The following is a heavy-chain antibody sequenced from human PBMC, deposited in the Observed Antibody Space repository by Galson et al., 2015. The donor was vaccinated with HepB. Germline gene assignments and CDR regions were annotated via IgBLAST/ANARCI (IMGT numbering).Heavy chain of an antibody. Sequence: SLRLSCAASGFTFSSYAMHWVRQAPGKGLEYVSAISSNGGSTYYANSVKGRFTISRDNSKNTLYLQMGSLRAEDMAVYYCARSESFGGVIVKGVIDYWGQGTLVTVSS. CDR2: ISSNGGST. CDR3: ARSESFGGVIVKGVIDY. V-gene: IGHV3-64*01. D-gene: IGHD3-16*02. CDR1: GFTFSSYA. J-gene: IGHJ4*02.